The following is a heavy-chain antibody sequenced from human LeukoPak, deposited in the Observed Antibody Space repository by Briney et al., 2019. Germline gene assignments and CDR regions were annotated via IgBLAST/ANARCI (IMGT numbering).Heavy chain of an antibody. CDR2: IWYDGSNK. Sequence: GGSLRLSCAASGFTFSSYGMHWVRQAPGKGLEWVAVIWYDGSNKYYADSVKGRFTISRENSKNTMPLQMKSLRAEDTALYYCARDIVVVPAASDAFDIWGPGKMVTVSS. D-gene: IGHD2-2*01. J-gene: IGHJ3*02. V-gene: IGHV3-33*01. CDR1: GFTFSSYG. CDR3: ARDIVVVPAASDAFDI.